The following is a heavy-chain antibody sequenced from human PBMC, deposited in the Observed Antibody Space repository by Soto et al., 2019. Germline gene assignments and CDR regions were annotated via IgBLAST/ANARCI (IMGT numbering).Heavy chain of an antibody. J-gene: IGHJ4*02. Sequence: GGSLRLSCAASGFTFSSYAMSWVRQAPGKGLEWVSSISGSGAGTYYADSVKGRFTISRDNSKNTLYLQLNSLRAEDTAIYYCAKGSRLVLVVSATIDYWGQGTLVTVSS. CDR3: AKGSRLVLVVSATIDY. CDR2: ISGSGAGT. D-gene: IGHD2-8*01. V-gene: IGHV3-23*01. CDR1: GFTFSSYA.